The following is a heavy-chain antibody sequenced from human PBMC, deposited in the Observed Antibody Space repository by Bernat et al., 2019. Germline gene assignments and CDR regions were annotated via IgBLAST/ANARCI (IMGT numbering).Heavy chain of an antibody. J-gene: IGHJ6*02. CDR3: AREDDWNYSGFYYYYGMDV. CDR1: GFTFSSYS. CDR2: ISSSSSTI. Sequence: EVQLVESGGGLVQPGGSLRLSCAASGFTFSSYSMNWVRQAPGKGLEWVSYISSSSSTIYYADSVKGRFTISRDNAKNSLYLTMNSLRAEDTAVYYCAREDDWNYSGFYYYYGMDVWGQGTTVTVSS. D-gene: IGHD1-7*01. V-gene: IGHV3-48*01.